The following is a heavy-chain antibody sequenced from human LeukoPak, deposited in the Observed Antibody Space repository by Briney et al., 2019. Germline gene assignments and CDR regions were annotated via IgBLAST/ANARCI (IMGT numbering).Heavy chain of an antibody. J-gene: IGHJ4*02. CDR2: INPNSGGT. V-gene: IGHV1-2*02. Sequence: ASVKVSCKASGYTFTGYYMHWVRQAPGQGLEWMGGINPNSGGTNYAQKFQGRVTMTRDTSISTAYMELSRLRSDDTAVYYCATAPITIFGVVTTDYWGQGTLVTVSS. CDR1: GYTFTGYY. CDR3: ATAPITIFGVVTTDY. D-gene: IGHD3-3*01.